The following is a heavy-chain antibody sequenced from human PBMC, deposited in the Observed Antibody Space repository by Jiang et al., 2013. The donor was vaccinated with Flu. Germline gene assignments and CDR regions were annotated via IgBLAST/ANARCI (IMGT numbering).Heavy chain of an antibody. V-gene: IGHV1-69*06. D-gene: IGHD3-10*01. CDR3: ARNRYYGPSGPGCMDV. J-gene: IGHJ6*02. CDR2: IMPMFGTI. CDR1: GGTFSNYA. Sequence: QLVESGAEVKKPGSSVKVSCKASGGTFSNYAISWVRQAPGQGLEWMGRIMPMFGTINYAQKFQARATITADKSTNTAYMELSSLTSEDTAVYYCARNRYYGPSGPGCMDVWGQGTTVTVSS.